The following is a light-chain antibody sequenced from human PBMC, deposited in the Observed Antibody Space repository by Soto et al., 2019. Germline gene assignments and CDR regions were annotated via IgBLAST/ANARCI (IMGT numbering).Light chain of an antibody. CDR3: QAWDSCTAV. V-gene: IGLV3-1*01. CDR1: KLGDKY. Sequence: SYELTQPPSVSVSPGQTAAITCSGDKLGDKYASWYQQKPGQSPVLVIYQDNKRPSGIPERFSGSNSGNTATLTISGTQAMDEADYYCQAWDSCTAVFGTGTKLTV. CDR2: QDN. J-gene: IGLJ1*01.